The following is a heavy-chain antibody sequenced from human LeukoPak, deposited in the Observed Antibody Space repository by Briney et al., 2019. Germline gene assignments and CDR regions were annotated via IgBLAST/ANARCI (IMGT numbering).Heavy chain of an antibody. J-gene: IGHJ5*02. CDR2: INPNSGGT. CDR1: GYTFTGYY. V-gene: IGHV1-2*02. Sequence: ASVKVSCKASGYTFTGYYMHWVRQAPGQGLEWMGWINPNSGGTNYAQKFQGRVTMTEDTSTDTAYMELSSLRSEDTAVYYCATEVMVRGVITKSSTWGQGTLVTVSS. CDR3: ATEVMVRGVITKSST. D-gene: IGHD3-10*01.